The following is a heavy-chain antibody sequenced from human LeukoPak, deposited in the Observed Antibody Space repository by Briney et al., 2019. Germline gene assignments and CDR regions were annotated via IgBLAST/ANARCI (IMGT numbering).Heavy chain of an antibody. D-gene: IGHD2-2*01. CDR3: AKDHQDIVVVPAATAYYYGMDV. J-gene: IGHJ6*02. V-gene: IGHV3-30*18. Sequence: GRSLRLSRAASGFTFSSYGMHWVRQAPGKGLEWVAVISYDGSNKYYADSVKGRFTISRDNSKNTLYLQMNSLRAEDTAVYYCAKDHQDIVVVPAATAYYYGMDVWGQGTTVTVSS. CDR1: GFTFSSYG. CDR2: ISYDGSNK.